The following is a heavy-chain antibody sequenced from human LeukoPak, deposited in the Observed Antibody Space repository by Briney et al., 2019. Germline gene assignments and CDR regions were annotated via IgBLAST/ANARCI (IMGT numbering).Heavy chain of an antibody. V-gene: IGHV1-46*01. CDR1: GYTFTSYY. Sequence: GASVKVSCKASGYTFTSYYMHWVRQAPGQGLEWMGIINPSGGSTSYAQKFQGRVTMTRDTSISTAYMELTRLRSDDTAVYYCTRDRPTGRNWFDPWGQGTLVTVSS. J-gene: IGHJ5*02. CDR3: TRDRPTGRNWFDP. CDR2: INPSGGST.